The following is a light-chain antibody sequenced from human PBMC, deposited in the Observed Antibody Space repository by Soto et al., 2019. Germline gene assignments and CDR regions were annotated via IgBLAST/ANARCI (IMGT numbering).Light chain of an antibody. CDR3: QQYGSSPPYT. CDR1: QSVSSSY. V-gene: IGKV3-20*01. Sequence: EIVLTQSPGTLSLSPGERATLSCRASQSVSSSYLAWYQQKPGQAPRLLIYGASSRATGIPDRFSGSGSGTDFTRPISRLEPEDFAVYYCQQYGSSPPYTFGQGTKLEIK. J-gene: IGKJ2*01. CDR2: GAS.